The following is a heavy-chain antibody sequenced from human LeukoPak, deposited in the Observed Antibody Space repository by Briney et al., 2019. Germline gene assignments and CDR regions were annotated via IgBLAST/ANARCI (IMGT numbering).Heavy chain of an antibody. V-gene: IGHV1-2*02. CDR2: INPNSGGT. Sequence: ASVTVSCKASGYTFTGHYMHWVRQAPGQGLEWMGWINPNSGGTTYAQNFQGRVTMTRDMSTSTVYMELSSLRSEDTAVYYCARESPVAALDYWGQGTLVTVSS. D-gene: IGHD6-19*01. J-gene: IGHJ4*02. CDR1: GYTFTGHY. CDR3: ARESPVAALDY.